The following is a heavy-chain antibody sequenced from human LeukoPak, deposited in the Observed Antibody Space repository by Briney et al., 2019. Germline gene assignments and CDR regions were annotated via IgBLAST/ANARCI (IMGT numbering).Heavy chain of an antibody. J-gene: IGHJ4*02. V-gene: IGHV1-69*05. CDR3: ACPHTAMVAAPFDY. D-gene: IGHD5-18*01. Sequence: GASVKVSCKASGGTFSSYAISWVRQAPGQGLEWMGGIIPIFGTANYAQKFQGRVTITTDESTSTAYMELSSLRSEDTAVYYCACPHTAMVAAPFDYWGQGTLVTVSS. CDR1: GGTFSSYA. CDR2: IIPIFGTA.